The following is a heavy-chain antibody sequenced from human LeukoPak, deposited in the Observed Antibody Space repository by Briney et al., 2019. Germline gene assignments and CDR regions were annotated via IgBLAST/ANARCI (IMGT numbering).Heavy chain of an antibody. D-gene: IGHD6-19*01. CDR3: ARDGVAGGFDY. CDR2: IYSSGST. CDR1: GGSISGHY. J-gene: IGHJ4*02. V-gene: IGHV4-59*11. Sequence: SETLSLTCTVSGGSISGHYWTWIRQPPGKGLEWIGYIYSSGSTNSNPSLKSRVTMSVDTSKNQFSLRLSSVTAADTAVYYCARDGVAGGFDYWGQGTLVTVSS.